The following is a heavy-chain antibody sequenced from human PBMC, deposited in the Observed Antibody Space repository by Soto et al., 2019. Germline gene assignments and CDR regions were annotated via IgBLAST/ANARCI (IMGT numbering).Heavy chain of an antibody. CDR3: ARRYSNFDFDY. J-gene: IGHJ4*02. V-gene: IGHV1-18*01. CDR1: GYTFTTYG. CDR2: ISSYNGNT. D-gene: IGHD6-13*01. Sequence: GASLKVSCKASGYTFTTYGISWVRQAPGQGLEWMGWISSYNGNTNYVQRLQGRVTMTTDTSTSTAYMELRSLRSDDTAVYYCARRYSNFDFDYWGQGTPVTVSS.